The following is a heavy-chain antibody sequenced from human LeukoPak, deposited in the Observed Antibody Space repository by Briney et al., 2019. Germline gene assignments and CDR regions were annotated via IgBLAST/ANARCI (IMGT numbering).Heavy chain of an antibody. CDR1: GYTFTSYA. V-gene: IGHV1-3*01. J-gene: IGHJ5*02. CDR3: ARGGRGYCSSTSCYGNWFDP. Sequence: ASVKVSCKASGYTFTSYAMHWVRQAPGQRLEWMGWINAGNGNTKYSQKFQGRVTITRDTSASIAYMELSSLRSEDTAVYYCARGGRGYCSSTSCYGNWFDPWGQGTLVTVSS. D-gene: IGHD2-2*01. CDR2: INAGNGNT.